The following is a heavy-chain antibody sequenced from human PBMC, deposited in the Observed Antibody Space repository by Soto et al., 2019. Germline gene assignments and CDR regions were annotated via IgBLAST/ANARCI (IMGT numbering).Heavy chain of an antibody. Sequence: SETLSLTCTVSGGSISSGGYYWSWIRQHPGKGLEWIRYIYYSGSTYYNPSLKSRVTISVDTSKNQFSLKLSSVTAADTAVYYCARGADIVLMLRQPDPGMDVWGQGTTVTVSS. CDR1: GGSISSGGYY. V-gene: IGHV4-31*03. J-gene: IGHJ6*02. CDR2: IYYSGST. D-gene: IGHD2-8*01. CDR3: ARGADIVLMLRQPDPGMDV.